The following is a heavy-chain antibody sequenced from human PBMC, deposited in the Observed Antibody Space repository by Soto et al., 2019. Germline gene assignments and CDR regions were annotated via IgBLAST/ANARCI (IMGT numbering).Heavy chain of an antibody. Sequence: SETLSLTCTVSGGSISSGGYSWNWIRQPPGKGLEWIGYIYHSGYTFYNPSLKSRVTISVDKSKNQFSLKLTSLTAADTAVYYCARDQLEGNWFDPWGQGTLVTVSS. CDR3: ARDQLEGNWFDP. V-gene: IGHV4-30-2*01. CDR2: IYHSGYT. J-gene: IGHJ5*02. CDR1: GGSISSGGYS. D-gene: IGHD1-1*01.